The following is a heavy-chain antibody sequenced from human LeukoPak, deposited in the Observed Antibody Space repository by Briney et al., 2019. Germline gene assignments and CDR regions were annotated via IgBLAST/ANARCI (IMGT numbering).Heavy chain of an antibody. J-gene: IGHJ6*03. V-gene: IGHV1-2*02. CDR1: GYTFTGYY. Sequence: ASVKVSCKASGYTFTGYYMHWVRQAPGQGLEWMGWINPNSGGTNYAQKFQGRVTMTRDTSISTAYMELSRLRSDDTAVYYCARPYYYGSGKYYYMDVWGKGTTVTVSS. CDR2: INPNSGGT. CDR3: ARPYYYGSGKYYYMDV. D-gene: IGHD3-10*01.